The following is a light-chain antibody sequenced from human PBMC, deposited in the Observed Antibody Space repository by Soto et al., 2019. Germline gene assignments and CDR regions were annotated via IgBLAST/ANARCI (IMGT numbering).Light chain of an antibody. CDR1: QAIRND. CDR3: LQDFNYPWT. V-gene: IGKV1-6*01. CDR2: AAS. J-gene: IGKJ1*01. Sequence: AIQMTQSPSSLSASVGDRVTITCRASQAIRNDLGWYQQKPGKTPKLLIFAASSLQSGVPSRFSGSGSGTDFTLTISSLQPEDFATYHCLQDFNYPWTFGQGTKVEIE.